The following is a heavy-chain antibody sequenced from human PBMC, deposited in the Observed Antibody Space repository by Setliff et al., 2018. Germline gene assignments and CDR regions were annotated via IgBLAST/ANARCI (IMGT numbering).Heavy chain of an antibody. D-gene: IGHD6-19*01. CDR2: INANTGGT. CDR3: ARVGGYASAWHGNEAFDI. Sequence: ASVKVSCKTSGYIFTNYYIHWVRQAPGQGLEWMGWINANTGGTREVQKFQGRVTMTRDTSIDTAYMEVNRLTYDDTAVYYCARVGGYASAWHGNEAFDIWGQGTKVTVS. J-gene: IGHJ3*02. V-gene: IGHV1-2*02. CDR1: GYIFTNYY.